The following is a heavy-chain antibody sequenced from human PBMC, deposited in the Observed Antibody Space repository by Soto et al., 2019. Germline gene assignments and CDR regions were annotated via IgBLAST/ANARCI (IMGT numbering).Heavy chain of an antibody. J-gene: IGHJ4*02. CDR1: SGSITSANW. D-gene: IGHD2-15*01. CDR3: ARRGGGVVLAATTPFDY. V-gene: IGHV4-4*02. CDR2: IYHSGST. Sequence: QVPLQESGPRLVRPSGTLSLTCTVSSGSITSANWWSWVRQPPGGGLEWIGEIYHSGSTNYNLSLKSRATLSVDKSKNQFSLSLSSVTAADTAIYYCARRGGGVVLAATTPFDYWGQGTLVTVSS.